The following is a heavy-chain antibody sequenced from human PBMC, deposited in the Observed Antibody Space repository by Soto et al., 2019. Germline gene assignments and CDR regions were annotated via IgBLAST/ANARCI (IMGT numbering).Heavy chain of an antibody. Sequence: SVKFSCKASGGTFSSYAISWVRQAPGQGLEGMGGIIPIFGTANYAQKFQGRVTITADESTSTAYMELSSLRTEDTDVYYCARGGRGSSGHRLLDYWGQGTLVTVSS. V-gene: IGHV1-69*13. CDR3: ARGGRGSSGHRLLDY. CDR1: GGTFSSYA. D-gene: IGHD6-19*01. J-gene: IGHJ4*02. CDR2: IIPIFGTA.